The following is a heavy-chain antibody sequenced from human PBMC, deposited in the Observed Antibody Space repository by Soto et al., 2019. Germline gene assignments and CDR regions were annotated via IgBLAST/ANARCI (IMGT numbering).Heavy chain of an antibody. V-gene: IGHV1-2*02. CDR2: INPRHGAT. CDR3: ARLRPPSLYYYAMDV. CDR1: GYTFTAYY. Sequence: QVQLVQSGAEVKKPGASVKVSCRAAGYTFTAYYMNWVRQAPGQGLEWMGWINPRHGATNYEQKFQGRVTMTRETSVSAAYMELSRLTSDDTAVYYCARLRPPSLYYYAMDVWGQGTTVTVSS. J-gene: IGHJ6*02.